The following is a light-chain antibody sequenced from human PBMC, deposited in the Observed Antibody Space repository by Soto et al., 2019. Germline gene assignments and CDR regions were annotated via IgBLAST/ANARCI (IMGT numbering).Light chain of an antibody. J-gene: IGKJ2*01. CDR1: QSVSSY. CDR3: QRRSNWPPYT. Sequence: EIVLTQSPATLSLSPGERATLSCRASQSVSSYLAWYQQKPGLAPRLLIYDTSNRATGIPARFSGSGSGTDSTLTISRLEPDDFAVYYCQRRSNWPPYTFGQGAKLEIK. CDR2: DTS. V-gene: IGKV3-11*01.